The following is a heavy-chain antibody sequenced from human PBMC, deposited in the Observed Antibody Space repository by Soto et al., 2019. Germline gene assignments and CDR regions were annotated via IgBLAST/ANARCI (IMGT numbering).Heavy chain of an antibody. CDR1: GYTFTSYA. CDR2: INAGNGNT. J-gene: IGHJ4*02. V-gene: IGHV1-3*01. CDR3: ARGSGPMIEWH. Sequence: ASVKVSCKASGYTFTSYAMHWVRQAPGQRLEWTGWINAGNGNTKYSQKFQGRVTITRDTSASTAYMELSSLRSEDTAVYYCARGSGPMIEWHWGQGTLVTVSS. D-gene: IGHD3-22*01.